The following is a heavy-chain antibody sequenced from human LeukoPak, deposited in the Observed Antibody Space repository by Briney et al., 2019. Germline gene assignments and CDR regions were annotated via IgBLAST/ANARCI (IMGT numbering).Heavy chain of an antibody. V-gene: IGHV4-59*01. J-gene: IGHJ5*02. Sequence: SETLSLTCTVSGGSISSYYWTWIRQPPGKGLEWIAYIYYSGSTNYNPSLKSRVTISVDKSKNQFSLKLRSVTAADTAVYYCARGEVALNWFDPWGQGTLVTVSS. CDR2: IYYSGST. CDR3: ARGEVALNWFDP. CDR1: GGSISSYY. D-gene: IGHD2-15*01.